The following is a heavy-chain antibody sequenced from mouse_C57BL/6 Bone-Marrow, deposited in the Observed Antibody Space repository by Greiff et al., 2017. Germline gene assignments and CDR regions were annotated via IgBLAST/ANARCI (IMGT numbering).Heavy chain of an antibody. CDR3: APMISYYFDD. CDR1: GYTFTSYW. J-gene: IGHJ2*01. D-gene: IGHD2-3*01. Sequence: QVQLQQPGAELVKPGASVKMSCKASGYTFTSYWITWVKQRPGQGLEWIGDIYPGSGSTNYNEKFKSKATLTVDTSSSTADMQLSSLTSEDSAVYYCAPMISYYFDDWGQGTTLTVSS. CDR2: IYPGSGST. V-gene: IGHV1-55*01.